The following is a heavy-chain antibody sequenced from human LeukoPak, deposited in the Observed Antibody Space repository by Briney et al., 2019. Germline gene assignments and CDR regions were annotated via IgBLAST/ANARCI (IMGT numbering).Heavy chain of an antibody. V-gene: IGHV3-9*01. CDR2: ISRNSGSI. CDR3: ARVPHHDFWSGYHKEVLDY. D-gene: IGHD3-3*01. J-gene: IGHJ4*02. Sequence: GRSLRLSCAASGFTFDDYAMHWVRQAPGKGLEWVSGISRNSGSIGYADSVKGRFTISRDNAKNSLYLQMNSLRAEDTAVYYCARVPHHDFWSGYHKEVLDYWGQGTLVTVSS. CDR1: GFTFDDYA.